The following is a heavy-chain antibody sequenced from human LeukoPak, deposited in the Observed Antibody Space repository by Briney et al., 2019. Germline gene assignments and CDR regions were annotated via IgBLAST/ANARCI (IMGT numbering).Heavy chain of an antibody. CDR2: IYHSGST. Sequence: SETLPLTCAVSGGSISSSNWWSWVRQPPGKGLEWIGEIYHSGSTNYNPSLKSRVTISVDKSKNQFSLKLSSVTAADTAVYYCARESCSGGSCFSPWGQGTLVTVSS. J-gene: IGHJ5*02. D-gene: IGHD2-15*01. CDR1: GGSISSSNW. CDR3: ARESCSGGSCFSP. V-gene: IGHV4-4*02.